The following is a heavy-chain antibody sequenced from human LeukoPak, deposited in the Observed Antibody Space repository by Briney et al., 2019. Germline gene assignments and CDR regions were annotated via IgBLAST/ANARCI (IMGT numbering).Heavy chain of an antibody. CDR3: ARGGATYGFILAF. V-gene: IGHV3-53*01. CDR2: IYAGGST. CDR1: GFTVSSNY. D-gene: IGHD4-17*01. Sequence: GGSLRLSCAASGFTVSSNYMSRVRQAPGKGLERVSVIYAGGSTKYADSVKGRFTISRDNSKNTLYLQINSLRDEDTAVYYCARGGATYGFILAFWGQGTLVTVSS. J-gene: IGHJ4*02.